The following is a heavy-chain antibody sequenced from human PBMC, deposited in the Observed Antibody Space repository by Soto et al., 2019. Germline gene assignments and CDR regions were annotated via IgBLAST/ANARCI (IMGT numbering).Heavy chain of an antibody. Sequence: SETLSLTCTVSGGSISSYYWNWIRQPPGKGLEWIGYIYYSGSTKYNPSLKSRVTISVDTSKNQFSLKLSSVTAEDTAVYYCAKGQPRIDYWGQGTLVTVSS. CDR1: GGSISSYY. CDR3: AKGQPRIDY. V-gene: IGHV4-59*12. D-gene: IGHD5-18*01. CDR2: IYYSGST. J-gene: IGHJ4*02.